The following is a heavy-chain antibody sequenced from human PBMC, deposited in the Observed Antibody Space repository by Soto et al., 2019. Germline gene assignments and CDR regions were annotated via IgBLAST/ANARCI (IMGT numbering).Heavy chain of an antibody. CDR1: GFTFSSYS. Sequence: GGSLRLSCAASGFTFSSYSMNWVRQAPGKGLEWVSSISSSSSYIYYADSVKGRFTISRDNAKNSLYLQMNSLRAEDTAVYYCARDSDLYGMDVWGQGTTVTVSS. V-gene: IGHV3-21*01. CDR2: ISSSSSYI. CDR3: ARDSDLYGMDV. J-gene: IGHJ6*02. D-gene: IGHD3-10*01.